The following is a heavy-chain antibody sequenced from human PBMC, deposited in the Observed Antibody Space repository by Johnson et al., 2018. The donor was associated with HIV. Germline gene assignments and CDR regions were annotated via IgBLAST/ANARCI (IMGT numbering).Heavy chain of an antibody. J-gene: IGHJ3*02. Sequence: QVQLVESGGGVVQPGRSLRLSCEASGFTFSSYALHWVRQAPGKGLDWVAIISYDGSNEYYADSVKGRFTISRDNSKNTIYLQMNSLRAEDTAMYYCARDGTETGPDDAFDIWGQGTMVTVSS. D-gene: IGHD1-1*01. V-gene: IGHV3-30*14. CDR2: ISYDGSNE. CDR3: ARDGTETGPDDAFDI. CDR1: GFTFSSYA.